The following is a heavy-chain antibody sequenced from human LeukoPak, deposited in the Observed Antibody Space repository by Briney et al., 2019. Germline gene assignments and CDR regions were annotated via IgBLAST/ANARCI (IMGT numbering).Heavy chain of an antibody. CDR3: AKGWIGYCSSTSCSFDY. CDR1: GFTFSSYA. Sequence: GGSLRLSCAASGFTFSSYAMSWVRQAPGKGLEWVSAISGSGGSTYYADSVKGRFTISRDNSKNTLYLQMNSLRAEDTAVYYCAKGWIGYCSSTSCSFDYWGQGTLVTVSS. V-gene: IGHV3-23*01. CDR2: ISGSGGST. D-gene: IGHD2-2*01. J-gene: IGHJ4*02.